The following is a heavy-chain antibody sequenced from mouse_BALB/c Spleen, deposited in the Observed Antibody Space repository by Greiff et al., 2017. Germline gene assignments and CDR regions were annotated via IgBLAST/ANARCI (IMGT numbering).Heavy chain of an antibody. Sequence: VQLKESGASLVKPSQTLSLTCSVTGDSITSGYWNWIRKFPGKKLECMGYICYSGSTYYNPSLKSRISITRDTTNNQYYLQLKSVTTEDTATYYCASAENAMDYWGQGTSVTVSA. CDR1: GDSITSGY. D-gene: IGHD6-1*01. CDR3: ASAENAMDY. J-gene: IGHJ4*01. V-gene: IGHV3-8*02. CDR2: ICYSGST.